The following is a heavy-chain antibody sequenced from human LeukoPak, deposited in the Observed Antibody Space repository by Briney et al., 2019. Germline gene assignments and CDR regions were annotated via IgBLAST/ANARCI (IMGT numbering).Heavy chain of an antibody. J-gene: IGHJ6*03. CDR1: GGTFSSYA. D-gene: IGHD3-3*01. Sequence: SVKVSCKASGGTFSSYAISWVRQAPGQGLEWMGGIIPIFGTANYAQKFQGRVTMTRDTPTSTVYMELSSLRSEDTAVYYCARDSPITIFGVHYYYMDVWGKGTTVTVSS. V-gene: IGHV1-69*05. CDR3: ARDSPITIFGVHYYYMDV. CDR2: IIPIFGTA.